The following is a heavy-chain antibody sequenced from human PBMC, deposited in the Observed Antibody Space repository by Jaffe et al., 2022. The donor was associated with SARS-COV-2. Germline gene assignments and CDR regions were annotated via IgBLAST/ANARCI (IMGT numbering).Heavy chain of an antibody. CDR3: AKGQGVTMIVVVIPYFQH. J-gene: IGHJ1*01. Sequence: EVQLLESGGGLVQPGGSLRLSCAASGFTFSSYAMSWVRQAPGKGLEWVSAISGSGGSTYYADSVKGRFTISRDNSKNTLYLQMNSLRAEDTAVYYCAKGQGVTMIVVVIPYFQHWGQGTLVTVSS. CDR2: ISGSGGST. CDR1: GFTFSSYA. D-gene: IGHD3-22*01. V-gene: IGHV3-23*01.